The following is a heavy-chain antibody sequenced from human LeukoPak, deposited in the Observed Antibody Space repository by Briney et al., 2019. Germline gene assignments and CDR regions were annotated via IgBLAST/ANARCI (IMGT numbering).Heavy chain of an antibody. CDR1: GGSISSYY. D-gene: IGHD1-26*01. Sequence: SETLSLTCTVSGGSISSYYWSWIRQPPGKGLEWIGYIYYSGTTYYNPSLKSRVTISVDTSKIQFSLKLSSVTAADTAVYYCARTGGSFYFYYYMDVWGKGTTVTVSS. V-gene: IGHV4-59*12. CDR2: IYYSGTT. CDR3: ARTGGSFYFYYYMDV. J-gene: IGHJ6*03.